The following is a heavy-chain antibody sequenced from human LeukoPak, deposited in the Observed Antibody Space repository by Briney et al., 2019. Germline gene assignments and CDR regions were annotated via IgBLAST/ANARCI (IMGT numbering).Heavy chain of an antibody. Sequence: GGSLRLSCAASGFTVSSNYMSWVRQAPGKGVEWVSVIYSGGSTYYADSVKGRFTISRDNSKNTLYRQMNSLRAEDTAVYYCARQIAVAVGFDYWGQGTLVTVSS. V-gene: IGHV3-53*05. CDR1: GFTVSSNY. CDR3: ARQIAVAVGFDY. D-gene: IGHD6-19*01. CDR2: IYSGGST. J-gene: IGHJ4*02.